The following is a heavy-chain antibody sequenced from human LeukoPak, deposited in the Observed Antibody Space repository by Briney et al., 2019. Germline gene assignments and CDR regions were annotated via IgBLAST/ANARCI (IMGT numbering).Heavy chain of an antibody. CDR3: ARDKVVVVVAATYGMDV. Sequence: ETLSLTCTVSGGSIRSSYYYWGWIRQPPGKGLEWVSSISSSSSYIYYADSVKGRFTISRDNAKISLYLQMNSLRAEDTAVYYCARDKVVVVVAATYGMDVWGQGTTVTVSS. D-gene: IGHD2-15*01. CDR1: GGSIRSSYYY. J-gene: IGHJ6*02. CDR2: ISSSSSYI. V-gene: IGHV3-21*01.